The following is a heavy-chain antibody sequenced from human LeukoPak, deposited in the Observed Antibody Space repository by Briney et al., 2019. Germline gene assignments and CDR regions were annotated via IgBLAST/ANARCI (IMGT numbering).Heavy chain of an antibody. CDR3: ARDVIAVAFFDY. V-gene: IGHV3-11*04. Sequence: GGSLRLSCTVSGFTVSSNYMSWIRQAPGKGLEWVSYISSSGSTIYYADSVKGRFTISRDNAKNSLYLQMNSLRAEDTAVYYCARDVIAVAFFDYWGQGTLVTVSS. CDR2: ISSSGSTI. CDR1: GFTVSSNY. D-gene: IGHD6-19*01. J-gene: IGHJ4*02.